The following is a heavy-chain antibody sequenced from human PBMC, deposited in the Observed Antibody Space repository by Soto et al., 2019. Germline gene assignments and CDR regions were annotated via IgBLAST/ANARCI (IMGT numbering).Heavy chain of an antibody. D-gene: IGHD1-1*01. Sequence: PSETLSLTCTVSGGSISRGDYYWSWIRQPPGKGLEWIGYIYYSGSTYHNPSLKSRVSMTVDTSRNQFSLNLPSVTASDTAVYYRARPARGYNGYFDYWGQGTLVTFSS. CDR2: IYYSGST. V-gene: IGHV4-30-4*01. J-gene: IGHJ4*02. CDR3: ARPARGYNGYFDY. CDR1: GGSISRGDYY.